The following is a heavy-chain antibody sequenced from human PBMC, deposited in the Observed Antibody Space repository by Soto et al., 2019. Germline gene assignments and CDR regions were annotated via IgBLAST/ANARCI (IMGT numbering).Heavy chain of an antibody. CDR1: GYPFTSYG. J-gene: IGHJ4*02. V-gene: IGHV1-18*01. CDR2: ISPYNGNT. CDR3: ARGEERVAMPSGY. Sequence: ASVKVSCKASGYPFTSYGIGWVRRAPGQGLEWMGWISPYNGNTYYAQKFRGRVTMTTDTSTNTVYMELRSLRSDDTAVYYCARGEERVAMPSGYWGQGTLVTVSS. D-gene: IGHD2-2*01.